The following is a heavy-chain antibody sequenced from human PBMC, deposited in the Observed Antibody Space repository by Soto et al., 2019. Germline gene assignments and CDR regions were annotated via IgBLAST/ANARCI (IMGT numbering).Heavy chain of an antibody. CDR2: ISYGGSNK. CDR3: AKVGLAVAGNLLTPWFDY. J-gene: IGHJ4*02. CDR1: GFTFSSYG. D-gene: IGHD6-19*01. V-gene: IGHV3-30*18. Sequence: GGSLRLSCAASGFTFSSYGMHWVRQAPGKGLEWVAVISYGGSNKYYADSVKGRFTISRDNSKNTLYLQMNSLRAEDTAVYYCAKVGLAVAGNLLTPWFDYWGQGTLVTVSS.